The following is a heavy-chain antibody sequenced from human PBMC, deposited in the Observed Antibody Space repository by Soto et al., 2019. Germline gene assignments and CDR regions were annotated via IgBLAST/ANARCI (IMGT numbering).Heavy chain of an antibody. D-gene: IGHD3-3*01. CDR1: GFAVGDNS. CDR2: FYSGGDT. CDR3: ARVDDFWDWFHP. Sequence: GGSLRLSCAVSGFAVGDNSMTWVRQSPGKGLEWVSFFYSGGDTYYADSVKGRFTVSRDNSKDTLYLQMNALTFDDAAVYYCARVDDFWDWFHPWGQGTLVTVSS. J-gene: IGHJ5*02. V-gene: IGHV3-66*01.